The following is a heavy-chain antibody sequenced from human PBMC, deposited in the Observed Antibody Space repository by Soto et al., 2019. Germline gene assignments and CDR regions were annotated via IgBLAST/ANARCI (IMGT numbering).Heavy chain of an antibody. Sequence: QLQLQESGPGLVKPSETLSLTCTVSGGSISSSSYYWGWIRQPPGKGLEWIGSIYYSGSTYYNPSLKSRVTIYVDTSKNQFSLKLSSVTAADTAVYYCANNFPNYGDYVVGDYWGQGTLVTVSS. CDR2: IYYSGST. CDR1: GGSISSSSYY. J-gene: IGHJ4*02. D-gene: IGHD4-17*01. V-gene: IGHV4-39*01. CDR3: ANNFPNYGDYVVGDY.